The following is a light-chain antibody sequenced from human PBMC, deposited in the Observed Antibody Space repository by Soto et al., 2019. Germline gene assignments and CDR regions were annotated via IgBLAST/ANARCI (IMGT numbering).Light chain of an antibody. CDR1: SGNVAGNY. V-gene: IGLV6-57*04. CDR2: EDD. CDR3: VLYMGSGIYV. Sequence: NFMLTQPHSVSESPGKTVTISCTRSSGNVAGNYVHWYQQRPGSAPTIVIFEDDQRPSGVPDRFSGSILGNKAALTITGAQADDESDYYCVLYMGSGIYVFGTGTKLTVL. J-gene: IGLJ1*01.